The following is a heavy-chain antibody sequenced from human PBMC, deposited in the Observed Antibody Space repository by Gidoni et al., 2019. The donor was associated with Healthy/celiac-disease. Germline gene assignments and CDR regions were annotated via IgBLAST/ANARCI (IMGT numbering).Heavy chain of an antibody. J-gene: IGHJ3*02. CDR3: AKAFGFPDFDWLYDAFDI. D-gene: IGHD3-9*01. Sequence: TISRDNSKNTLYLQMNSLRAEDTAVYYCAKAFGFPDFDWLYDAFDIWGQGTMVTVSS. V-gene: IGHV3-23*01.